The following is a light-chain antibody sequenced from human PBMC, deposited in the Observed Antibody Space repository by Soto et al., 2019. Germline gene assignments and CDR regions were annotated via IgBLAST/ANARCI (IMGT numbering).Light chain of an antibody. Sequence: EIVMTQSPATLSVSPGERATLSCRASQSISTELAWYQQKPGQPPRLLIYSASTRATGVPARFTGSVSGSEFTLTISGLQSEDVAVYYCQQGHNWPLTFVQGTRLEI. V-gene: IGKV3-15*01. CDR2: SAS. CDR3: QQGHNWPLT. CDR1: QSISTE. J-gene: IGKJ2*01.